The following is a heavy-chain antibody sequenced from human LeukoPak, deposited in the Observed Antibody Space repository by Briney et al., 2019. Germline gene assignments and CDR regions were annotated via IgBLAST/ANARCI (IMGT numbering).Heavy chain of an antibody. CDR1: GGSFSGYY. D-gene: IGHD5-24*01. V-gene: IGHV4-34*01. CDR2: INHSGST. Sequence: SQTLSLTCAVYGGSFSGYYWSWIRQPPGKGLEWIGEINHSGSTNYNPSLKSRVTISVDTSKNQFSLKLSSVTAADTAVYYCARRWLHRKGFDYWGQGTLVTVSS. CDR3: ARRWLHRKGFDY. J-gene: IGHJ4*02.